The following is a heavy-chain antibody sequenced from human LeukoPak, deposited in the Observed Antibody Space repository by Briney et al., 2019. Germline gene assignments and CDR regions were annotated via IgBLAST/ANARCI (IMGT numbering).Heavy chain of an antibody. CDR2: ISAYNGNT. V-gene: IGHV1-18*01. Sequence: ASVKVSCKVSGYTLTELSMHWVRQAPGKGLEWMGWISAYNGNTNYAQKLQGRVTMTTDTSTSTAYMELRSLRSDDTAVYYCARDLGGIAVAAFDIWGQGTMVTVSS. CDR1: GYTLTELS. CDR3: ARDLGGIAVAAFDI. J-gene: IGHJ3*02. D-gene: IGHD6-19*01.